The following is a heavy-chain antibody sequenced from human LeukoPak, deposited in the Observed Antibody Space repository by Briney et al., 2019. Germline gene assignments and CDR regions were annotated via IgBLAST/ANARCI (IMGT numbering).Heavy chain of an antibody. CDR3: AKDGHYFDGSTHNYYFYS. CDR1: GFSFGSYA. Sequence: GGSLRLSCAASGFSFGSYAMTWVRQAPGKGLEWVSSITYNGAGTYYLDSVKDRFTISRDNSKNTLYLQMDSLTAEDTALDFCAKDGHYFDGSTHNYYFYSGGRGPLVAVSS. CDR2: ITYNGAGT. V-gene: IGHV3-23*01. J-gene: IGHJ4*02. D-gene: IGHD3-9*01.